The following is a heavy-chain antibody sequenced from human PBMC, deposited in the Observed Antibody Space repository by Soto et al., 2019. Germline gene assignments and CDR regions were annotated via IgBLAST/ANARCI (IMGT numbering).Heavy chain of an antibody. D-gene: IGHD4-17*01. J-gene: IGHJ6*02. Sequence: PGGSLRLSCAASSFILSNARINWVRQAPGKGLEWVGRIKSRTDGGTTDYAAPVKGRFLITRDDSKNTLFLQMNPLETEDTAVYYCTTTTVTTAYYYYSMDVWGQGTTVTVSS. V-gene: IGHV3-15*07. CDR2: IKSRTDGGTT. CDR1: SFILSNAR. CDR3: TTTTVTTAYYYYSMDV.